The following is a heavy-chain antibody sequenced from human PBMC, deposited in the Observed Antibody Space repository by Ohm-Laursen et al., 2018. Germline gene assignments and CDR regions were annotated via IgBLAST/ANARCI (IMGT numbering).Heavy chain of an antibody. D-gene: IGHD3-9*01. CDR1: GGSISSYY. J-gene: IGHJ2*01. CDR3: ARGLYYDILTGYYGPTGYFDL. V-gene: IGHV4-34*01. CDR2: INHSGST. Sequence: SDTLSLTCTVSGGSISSYYWSWIRQPPGKGLEWIGEINHSGSTNYNPSLKSRVTISVDTSKNQFSLKLSSVTAADTAVYYCARGLYYDILTGYYGPTGYFDLWGRGTLVTVSS.